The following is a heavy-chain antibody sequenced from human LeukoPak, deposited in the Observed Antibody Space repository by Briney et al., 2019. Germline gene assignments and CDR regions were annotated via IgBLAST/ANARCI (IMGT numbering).Heavy chain of an antibody. CDR2: ISGSGGST. V-gene: IGHV3-23*01. Sequence: GGSLRLSCAASGFTFSSYGMSWVRQAPGKGLEWVSAISGSGGSTYYADSVKGRFTISRDNSKNTLYLQMNSLRAEDTAVYYCAKDQRQAYYYDSRAFGVFGYFDLWGRGTLVTISS. CDR1: GFTFSSYG. D-gene: IGHD3-22*01. J-gene: IGHJ2*01. CDR3: AKDQRQAYYYDSRAFGVFGYFDL.